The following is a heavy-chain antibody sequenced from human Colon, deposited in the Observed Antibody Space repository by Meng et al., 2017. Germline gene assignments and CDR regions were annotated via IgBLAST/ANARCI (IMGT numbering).Heavy chain of an antibody. CDR2: INAGNGDT. CDR1: GYTFTSYI. V-gene: IGHV1-3*01. D-gene: IGHD5-18*01. J-gene: IGHJ4*02. Sequence: QVQFLQSGAAVKKPGASVTVSCQASGYTFTSYILHWGRQAPGQRPEWMGLINAGNGDTKYSQTFQARITITSDTSASTAYMELTSLRFEDTAVYYCVSLDSYGDFWGQGTLVTVSS. CDR3: VSLDSYGDF.